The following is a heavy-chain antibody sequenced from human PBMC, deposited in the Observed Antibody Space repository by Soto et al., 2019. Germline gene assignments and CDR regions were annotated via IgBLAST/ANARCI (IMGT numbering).Heavy chain of an antibody. D-gene: IGHD1-26*01. Sequence: PSETLSLTCTVSNISITTDLYYWGWVRQPPGKVLEWIVYIYYDGSRYYNPSLKTPVYMSIDSSHNQFSLMLYSVTVADTAVYYXVXGTNCKTTSTWYRYFDFWGRGTMVTVSS. CDR2: IYYDGSR. V-gene: IGHV4-30-4*01. J-gene: IGHJ4*01. CDR3: VXGTNCKTTSTWYRYFDF. CDR1: NISITTDLYY.